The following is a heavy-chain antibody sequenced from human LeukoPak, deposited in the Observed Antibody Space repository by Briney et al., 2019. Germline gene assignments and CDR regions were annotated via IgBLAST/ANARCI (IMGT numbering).Heavy chain of an antibody. D-gene: IGHD3-22*01. CDR1: GGSFSGYY. Sequence: PSETLSLICAVYGGSFSGYYWTWIRQPPGKGLEWIGEINHSGTTNYNPSLKSRVTMSVDTSKNQFSLKLTSLTAADTAVYYCAREWLKGAFDIWGQGTIVTVSS. CDR3: AREWLKGAFDI. V-gene: IGHV4-34*01. J-gene: IGHJ3*02. CDR2: INHSGTT.